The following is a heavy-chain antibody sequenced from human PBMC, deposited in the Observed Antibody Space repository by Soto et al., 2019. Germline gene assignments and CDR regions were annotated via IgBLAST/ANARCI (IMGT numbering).Heavy chain of an antibody. V-gene: IGHV3-30*18. Sequence: QVNLVESGGGVVQPGRSLRLSCAASGFTFSDYSMHWVRQAPGKGLEWVAAISHDGSNKFYGDSVKGRFTISRDNSKNTLLLQTDSLRDEDTAVYFCAKEARSRAVTATRVYGMDVWGQGTTVAVSS. CDR1: GFTFSDYS. J-gene: IGHJ6*02. CDR2: ISHDGSNK. D-gene: IGHD4-17*01. CDR3: AKEARSRAVTATRVYGMDV.